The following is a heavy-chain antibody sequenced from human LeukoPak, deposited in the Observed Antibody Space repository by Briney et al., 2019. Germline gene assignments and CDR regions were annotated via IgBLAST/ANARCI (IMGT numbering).Heavy chain of an antibody. J-gene: IGHJ4*02. CDR1: GFTFSGYW. CDR3: ARYRHLGY. Sequence: PGGSLRLSCAASGFTFSGYWMIWVRQAPGKGLEWVANINQNGGEKYYVDSVKGRFTISRDNGKNSLYLQMNSLRAEDTAVYYCARYRHLGYWGQGTLVTVSS. V-gene: IGHV3-7*01. CDR2: INQNGGEK.